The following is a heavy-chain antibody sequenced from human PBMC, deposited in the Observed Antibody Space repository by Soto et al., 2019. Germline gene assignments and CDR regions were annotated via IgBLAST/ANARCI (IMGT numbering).Heavy chain of an antibody. CDR1: GYTFGTYA. D-gene: IGHD2-2*01. Sequence: ASVKFSCKASGYTFGTYAIPWVLQAPGRGLERAGWISASSGNTNYAQKLQGRVTMTTDTSTSTAYMELRSLRSDDTAVYYCAREDLVVVPAAMRDYYYYGMDVWGQGTTVTVSS. CDR2: ISASSGNT. CDR3: AREDLVVVPAAMRDYYYYGMDV. V-gene: IGHV1-18*04. J-gene: IGHJ6*02.